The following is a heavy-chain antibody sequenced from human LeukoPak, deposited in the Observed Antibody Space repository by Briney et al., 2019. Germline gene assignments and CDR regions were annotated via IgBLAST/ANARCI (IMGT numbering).Heavy chain of an antibody. J-gene: IGHJ4*02. CDR2: ITGSADST. V-gene: IGHV3-23*01. CDR3: AKGLYSHGLFDF. Sequence: PGGSLRLSCAAAGFTFIGYAMSWVRQAPGKGLGWVSAITGSADSTYYADSVKGRFTVSRDNSKNTLYLQMNTLRAEDTAVYYCAKGLYSHGLFDFWGREPGSPSPQ. D-gene: IGHD5-18*01. CDR1: GFTFIGYA.